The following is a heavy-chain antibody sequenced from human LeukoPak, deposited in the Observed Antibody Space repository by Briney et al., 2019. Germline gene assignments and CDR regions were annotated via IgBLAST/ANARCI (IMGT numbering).Heavy chain of an antibody. CDR3: AKDSVVVTAIPNWFDP. V-gene: IGHV3-30*02. D-gene: IGHD2-21*02. CDR1: GFTFSSYG. CDR2: IRYDGSNK. Sequence: RGSLRLSCAASGFTFSSYGMHWVRQAPGKGLEWVAFIRYDGSNKYYADSVKGRFTISRDNSKNTLYLQMNSLRAEDTAVYYCAKDSVVVTAIPNWFDPWGQGTLVTVSS. J-gene: IGHJ5*02.